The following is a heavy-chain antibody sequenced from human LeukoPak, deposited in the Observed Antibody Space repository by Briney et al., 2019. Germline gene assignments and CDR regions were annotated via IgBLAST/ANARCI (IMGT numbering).Heavy chain of an antibody. Sequence: PGRSLRLSCAASGFTFSRYWMHWVRQAPGKGLVWVSRIDSDGSSTGYTDSVKGRFTISRDNAKNTLYLQMNSLRAEDTAVYYCAGGISATGGGWGQGTMVTVSS. D-gene: IGHD6-13*01. CDR2: IDSDGSST. J-gene: IGHJ3*01. V-gene: IGHV3-74*01. CDR3: AGGISATGGG. CDR1: GFTFSRYW.